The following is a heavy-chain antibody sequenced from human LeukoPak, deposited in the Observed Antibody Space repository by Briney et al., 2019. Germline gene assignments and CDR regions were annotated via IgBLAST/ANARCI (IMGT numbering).Heavy chain of an antibody. J-gene: IGHJ5*02. CDR1: GGSISSYY. D-gene: IGHD6-19*01. V-gene: IGHV4-59*01. CDR3: ARYGSGWYGSWFDP. CDR2: IYYSGST. Sequence: SETLSLTCSVSGGSISSYYWSWIRQPPGKGLEWIGYIYYSGSTNYNLSLKSRVTISVDTSKNQFSLKLSSATAADTAVYYCARYGSGWYGSWFDPWGQGTLVTVSS.